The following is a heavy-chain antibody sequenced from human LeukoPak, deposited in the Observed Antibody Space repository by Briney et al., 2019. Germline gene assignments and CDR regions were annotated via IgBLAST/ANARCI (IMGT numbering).Heavy chain of an antibody. D-gene: IGHD3-10*01. CDR1: GYRFSSYW. CDR2: INPGDSDT. V-gene: IGHV5-51*01. J-gene: IGHJ4*02. CDR3: GRLYGSGSFYHHFDN. Sequence: GESLKISCKGSGYRFSSYWIAWVRQLPGKGLEWMGIINPGDSDTRYSPSFQGQVSISADKPIRTAFLQWSSLKASDTAMYYCGRLYGSGSFYHHFDNWGQGTLVTVSS.